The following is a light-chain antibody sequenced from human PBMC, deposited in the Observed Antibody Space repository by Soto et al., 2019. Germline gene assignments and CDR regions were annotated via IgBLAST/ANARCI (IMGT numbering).Light chain of an antibody. CDR1: QDISNY. CDR3: QQYDNLPLT. V-gene: IGKV1-33*01. J-gene: IGKJ4*01. Sequence: DIQMTQSPSSLSASVGDRVTITCQASQDISNYLNWYQQKPGKAPKLLIYDASNLETGVPSRFSGSGSGTDFTXTISSLQPEDIATYYCQQYDNLPLTFGGGTKXXIK. CDR2: DAS.